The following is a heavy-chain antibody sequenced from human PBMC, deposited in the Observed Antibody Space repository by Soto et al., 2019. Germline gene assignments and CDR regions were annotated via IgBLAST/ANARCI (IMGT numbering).Heavy chain of an antibody. CDR2: TFYRSKWHN. CDR3: ARDQNGVWVIDY. D-gene: IGHD2-8*01. V-gene: IGHV6-1*01. CDR1: GDSVSSNGAA. Sequence: SQTLSLTFAISGDSVSSNGAAWNWIRQSPSRGLEWLGRTFYRSKWHNEYAGSVKSRIIINADTSKNQFSLQLNSVTPEDTAMYYCARDQNGVWVIDYWGQGTLVTVSS. J-gene: IGHJ4*02.